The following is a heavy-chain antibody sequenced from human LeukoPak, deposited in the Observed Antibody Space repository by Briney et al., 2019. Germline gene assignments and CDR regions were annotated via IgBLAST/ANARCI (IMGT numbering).Heavy chain of an antibody. V-gene: IGHV3-23*01. CDR2: ISGSGGST. Sequence: PGGSLRLSCAASGFTFSSYAMSWVRHAPGKGLEWVSAISGSGGSTYYADSVKGRFTISRDNSKKTLYLQMNSLRAEDTAVYYCAPYCSSTSCYKILDYWGQGTLVTVSS. J-gene: IGHJ4*02. CDR1: GFTFSSYA. D-gene: IGHD2-2*02. CDR3: APYCSSTSCYKILDY.